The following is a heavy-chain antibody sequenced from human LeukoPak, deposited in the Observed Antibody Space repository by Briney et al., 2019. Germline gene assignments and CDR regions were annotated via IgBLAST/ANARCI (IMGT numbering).Heavy chain of an antibody. CDR2: ISPDGSQT. CDR1: GFSLSNYW. CDR3: IRSLRSADF. D-gene: IGHD3-3*02. V-gene: IGHV3-74*01. J-gene: IGHJ4*02. Sequence: GGSLRLSCAASGFSLSNYWMHWVRQAPGKGLVWVSQISPDGSQTFYADSVKGRFTISRDNAKNTLFLQMDSLRAEDTALYYCIRSLRSADFWGQGTLVTVSS.